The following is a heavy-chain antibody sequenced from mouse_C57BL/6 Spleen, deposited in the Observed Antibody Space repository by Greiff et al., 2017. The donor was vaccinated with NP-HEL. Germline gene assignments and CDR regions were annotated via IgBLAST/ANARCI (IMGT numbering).Heavy chain of an antibody. CDR3: ARFSYSRYFDV. CDR1: GFTFSDYG. CDR2: ISSGSSTI. J-gene: IGHJ1*03. V-gene: IGHV5-17*01. Sequence: EVQLVESGGGLVKPGGSLKLSCAASGFTFSDYGMHWVRQAPEKGLEWVAYISSGSSTIYYADTVKGRFTISRDNAKNTLFLQMTSLRSEDTAMYYCARFSYSRYFDVWGTGTTVTVSS. D-gene: IGHD1-1*01.